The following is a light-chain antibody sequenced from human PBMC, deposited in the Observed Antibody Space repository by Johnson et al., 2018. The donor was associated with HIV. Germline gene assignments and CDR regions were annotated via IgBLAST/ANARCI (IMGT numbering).Light chain of an antibody. Sequence: QSVLTQPPSVSAAPGQKVTISCSGSSSNIGNNYVSWYQQLPGTAPKVLIYENNKRPSGIPDRFSGSKSGTSATLGITGLPAGDEADYYCGTWDSSLSAYVFGTGTKVTVL. V-gene: IGLV1-51*02. CDR1: SSNIGNNY. J-gene: IGLJ1*01. CDR2: ENN. CDR3: GTWDSSLSAYV.